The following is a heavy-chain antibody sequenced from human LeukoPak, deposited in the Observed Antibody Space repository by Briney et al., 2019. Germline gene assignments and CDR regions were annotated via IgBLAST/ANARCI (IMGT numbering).Heavy chain of an antibody. V-gene: IGHV3-7*03. Sequence: GGSLRLSCAASGFTFSTYCMSWVRQAPGKGLEWVANINQDGSEKYHVDSVKGRFTISRDNAENSLYLQMNSLRADDTAVYYCARGDYYGSGSYLFDYWGQGTLVSVSS. D-gene: IGHD3-10*01. CDR3: ARGDYYGSGSYLFDY. CDR1: GFTFSTYC. J-gene: IGHJ4*02. CDR2: INQDGSEK.